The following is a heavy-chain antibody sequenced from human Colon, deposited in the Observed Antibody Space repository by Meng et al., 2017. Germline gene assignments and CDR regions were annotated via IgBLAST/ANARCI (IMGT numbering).Heavy chain of an antibody. CDR3: ARDPLFSAFGI. V-gene: IGHV3-7*01. Sequence: GESLKISCAASGFTFSSSWMAWVRQTPGKGLEWVANINPDGSEKNHVDSVKGRFTVSRDNAETSLYLQMTSLRVEDTAIYYCARDPLFSAFGIWGQGTMVTVSS. D-gene: IGHD2/OR15-2a*01. CDR2: INPDGSEK. CDR1: GFTFSSSW. J-gene: IGHJ3*02.